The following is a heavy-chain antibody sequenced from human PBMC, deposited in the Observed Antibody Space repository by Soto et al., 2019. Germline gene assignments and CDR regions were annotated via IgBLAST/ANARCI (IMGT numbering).Heavy chain of an antibody. J-gene: IGHJ4*02. CDR1: AYTFTSYA. V-gene: IGHV1-3*01. CDR3: AREDIVVVVAAHSTFNY. D-gene: IGHD2-15*01. Sequence: ASVKVSCKASAYTFTSYAMHWVRQAPGQRLEWMGWSNGANANTKYSQKFQGRVTITRDTSASTAYMELSSLRSKDTAVYYCAREDIVVVVAAHSTFNYWGQGTLVTVSS. CDR2: SNGANANT.